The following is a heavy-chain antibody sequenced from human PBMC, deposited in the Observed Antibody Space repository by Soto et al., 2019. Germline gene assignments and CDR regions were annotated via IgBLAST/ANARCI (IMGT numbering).Heavy chain of an antibody. CDR2: IWYDGSNT. Sequence: PGGSLRLSCAASGFIFSSYGMHWVRQAPGKGLEWVAGIWYDGSNTFYSDAVKGRFSISRDNSKNTVDLQMNSLRAEDTAVYYCAKYIAVAPGWLDPWGQGIQVTAPQ. D-gene: IGHD6-19*01. J-gene: IGHJ5*02. CDR3: AKYIAVAPGWLDP. V-gene: IGHV3-33*06. CDR1: GFIFSSYG.